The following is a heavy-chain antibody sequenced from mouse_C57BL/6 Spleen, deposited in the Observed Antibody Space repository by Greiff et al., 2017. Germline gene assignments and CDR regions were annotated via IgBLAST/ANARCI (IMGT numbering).Heavy chain of an antibody. CDR1: GFNIKDYY. D-gene: IGHD2-4*01. CDR3: ARGAIYYDYDPWFAY. J-gene: IGHJ3*01. CDR2: IDPDDGDT. Sequence: VQLQQSGAELVKPGASVKLSCTASGFNIKDYYMHWVKQRTEQGLEWIGRIDPDDGDTKYAPKFQGKATITADTSSNTAYLQLSSLTSEDTAVYYCARGAIYYDYDPWFAYWGQGTLVTVSA. V-gene: IGHV14-2*01.